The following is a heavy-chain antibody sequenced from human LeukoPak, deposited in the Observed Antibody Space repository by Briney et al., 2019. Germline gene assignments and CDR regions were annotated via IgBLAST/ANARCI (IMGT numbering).Heavy chain of an antibody. CDR2: IDHSGST. V-gene: IGHV4-34*01. D-gene: IGHD3-22*01. J-gene: IGHJ4*02. Sequence: SETPSLTCAVSGGSFSGFYWSWIRQPPGKGLEWIGEIDHSGSTNYNPSLKSRVTISVDTSKNQFSLRVSSVTAADTAVYYCARGTTYYFDGSGYTVFDYWGQGTLVTVSS. CDR1: GGSFSGFY. CDR3: ARGTTYYFDGSGYTVFDY.